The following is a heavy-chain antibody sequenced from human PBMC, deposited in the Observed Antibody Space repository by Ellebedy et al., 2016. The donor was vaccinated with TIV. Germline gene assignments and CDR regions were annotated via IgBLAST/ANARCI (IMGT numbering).Heavy chain of an antibody. Sequence: GGSLRLXCAVSGFTFRNYWMTWVRQAPGKGPEWVANINQDGSEKYYVDSVKGRFTISRDNAKKSLFLEMNSLRADDTAVYYCRNYYYMNVWGAGTTVTVSS. CDR1: GFTFRNYW. J-gene: IGHJ6*03. CDR3: RNYYYMNV. CDR2: INQDGSEK. V-gene: IGHV3-7*01.